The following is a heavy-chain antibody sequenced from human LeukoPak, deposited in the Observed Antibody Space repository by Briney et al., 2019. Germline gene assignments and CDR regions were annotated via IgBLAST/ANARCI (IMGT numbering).Heavy chain of an antibody. Sequence: SETLSLTCTVSGGSISSSSYYWGWIRQPPGKGLEWIGSIYYSGSTYYNPSLKSRVTISVDRSKNQFSLKLSSVTAADTAVYYCARGSSWSLYFDYWGQGTLVTVSS. V-gene: IGHV4-39*07. J-gene: IGHJ4*02. CDR1: GGSISSSSYY. CDR3: ARGSSWSLYFDY. D-gene: IGHD6-13*01. CDR2: IYYSGST.